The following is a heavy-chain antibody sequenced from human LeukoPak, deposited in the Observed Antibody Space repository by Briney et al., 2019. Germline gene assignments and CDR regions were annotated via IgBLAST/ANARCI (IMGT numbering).Heavy chain of an antibody. CDR2: ISGSGGNT. D-gene: IGHD2-15*01. Sequence: SGGSLRLSCAASGFTFSSYGMSWVRQAPGKGLEWVSAISGSGGNTYYADSVKGRFTISRDNYKNTLYLQMNSLRAEDTAVYYCAKDRPMGGGSQYYFDYWGQGTLVTVPS. V-gene: IGHV3-23*01. CDR3: AKDRPMGGGSQYYFDY. CDR1: GFTFSSYG. J-gene: IGHJ4*02.